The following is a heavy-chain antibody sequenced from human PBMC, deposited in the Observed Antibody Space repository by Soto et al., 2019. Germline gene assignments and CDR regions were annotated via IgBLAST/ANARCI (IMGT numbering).Heavy chain of an antibody. J-gene: IGHJ6*02. V-gene: IGHV4-30-2*01. CDR3: AREADYYYSMDV. CDR2: IYHSGST. Sequence: SETPSLTCAFSGGSIGSGGYTWSWFRQPPGKGLEWIWHIYHSGSTYYNPSLKSRVTISVDRSKNQFSLKLSSVTAADTAVYYCAREADYYYSMDVWGQGTRVTFSS. D-gene: IGHD6-19*01. CDR1: GGSIGSGGYT.